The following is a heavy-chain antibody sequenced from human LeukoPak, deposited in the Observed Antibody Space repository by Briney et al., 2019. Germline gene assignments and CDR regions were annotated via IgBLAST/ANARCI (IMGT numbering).Heavy chain of an antibody. D-gene: IGHD2-15*01. CDR3: AKDTRCSGGSCLGAYGMDV. CDR1: GFTFDDYA. CDR2: ISWNSGSI. V-gene: IGHV3-9*01. Sequence: QSGGSLGLSCAASGFTFDDYAMHWVRQAPGKGLEWVSGISWNSGSIGYADSVKGRFTISRDNAKNSLYLQMNSLRAEDTALYYCAKDTRCSGGSCLGAYGMDVWGQGTTVTVSS. J-gene: IGHJ6*02.